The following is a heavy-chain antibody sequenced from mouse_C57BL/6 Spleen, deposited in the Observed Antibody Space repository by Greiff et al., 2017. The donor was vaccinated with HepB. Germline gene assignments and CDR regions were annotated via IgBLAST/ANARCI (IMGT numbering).Heavy chain of an antibody. CDR1: GYAFSSSW. CDR2: IYPGDGDT. J-gene: IGHJ4*01. CDR3: ARKEYGGALDD. V-gene: IGHV1-82*01. D-gene: IGHD5-1*01. Sequence: QVQLQQSGPELVKPGASVKISCKASGYAFSSSWMNWVKQRPGKGLEWIGRIYPGDGDTNYNGKFKGKATLTAEKSSSTAYMQLSSLTSEDSAVYVCARKEYGGALDDWGQGTSVTVAS.